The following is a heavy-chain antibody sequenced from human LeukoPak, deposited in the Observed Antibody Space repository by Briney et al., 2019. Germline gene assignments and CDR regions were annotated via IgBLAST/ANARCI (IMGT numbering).Heavy chain of an antibody. J-gene: IGHJ4*02. CDR3: ARERPPGDSSSWFLEGYFDI. Sequence: SVKVSCKASGGTFSSYAITWVRQAPGQGLEWMGRIIPIFGTANYAQKFQGRVTITTDESTRTAYMELSSLRSEDTAVYYCARERPPGDSSSWFLEGYFDIWGQGPLVIVSS. D-gene: IGHD6-13*01. CDR2: IIPIFGTA. CDR1: GGTFSSYA. V-gene: IGHV1-69*05.